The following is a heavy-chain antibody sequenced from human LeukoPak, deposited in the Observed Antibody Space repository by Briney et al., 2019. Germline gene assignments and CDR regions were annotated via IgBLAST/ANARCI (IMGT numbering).Heavy chain of an antibody. Sequence: PGGSLRLSCAASGFIVSTNYMSWVRQAPGKGLEWVSVIYSGGNTFYADSVKGRFTISRDNSKNTLYLQMNSLRAEDTAVYYCAKSGMVNDLDAFDIWGQGTMVTVSS. D-gene: IGHD1-26*01. CDR2: IYSGGNT. CDR1: GFIVSTNY. J-gene: IGHJ3*02. CDR3: AKSGMVNDLDAFDI. V-gene: IGHV3-53*01.